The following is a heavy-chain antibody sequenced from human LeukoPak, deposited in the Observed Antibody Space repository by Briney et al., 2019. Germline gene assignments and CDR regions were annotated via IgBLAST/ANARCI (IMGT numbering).Heavy chain of an antibody. J-gene: IGHJ4*02. CDR3: ASSIAARLDPTAGDY. V-gene: IGHV4-61*02. D-gene: IGHD6-6*01. CDR1: GGSISSGSYY. Sequence: PSQTLSLTCTVSGGSISSGSYYWSWIRQPAGKGLEWIGRIYTSGSTNYNPSLKSRVTISVDTSKNQFSLKLSSVTAADTAVYYCASSIAARLDPTAGDYWGQGTLVTVSS. CDR2: IYTSGST.